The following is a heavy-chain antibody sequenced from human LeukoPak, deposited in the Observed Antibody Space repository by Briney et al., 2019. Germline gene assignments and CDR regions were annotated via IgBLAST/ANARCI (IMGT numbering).Heavy chain of an antibody. Sequence: GGSLRLSCAASGFAFSSYAMSWVRQAPGKGLEWVSTISDSGASTYCADSVKGRFTISRDNSKNTPYLQMNSPRAENTALYYCATEDLSYDSSGYDDDYWGQGTLVTVSS. V-gene: IGHV3-23*01. CDR2: ISDSGAST. J-gene: IGHJ4*02. CDR1: GFAFSSYA. CDR3: ATEDLSYDSSGYDDDY. D-gene: IGHD3-22*01.